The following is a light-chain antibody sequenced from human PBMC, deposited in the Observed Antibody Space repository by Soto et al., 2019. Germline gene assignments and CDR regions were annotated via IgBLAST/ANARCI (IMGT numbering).Light chain of an antibody. CDR3: SSYTSASTPLV. CDR1: GSDVGGYNY. V-gene: IGLV2-14*01. J-gene: IGLJ2*01. Sequence: QSALTQPASVSGSPGQSITISCTGTGSDVGGYNYVSWYHQHPGKAPKVMIYDVSNRPSGVSNRFSGSKSGNTASLTISGLQAEDEADYYCSSYTSASTPLVFGGGTKLTV. CDR2: DVS.